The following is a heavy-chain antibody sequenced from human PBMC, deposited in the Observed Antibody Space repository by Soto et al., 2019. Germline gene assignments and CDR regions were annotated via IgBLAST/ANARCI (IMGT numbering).Heavy chain of an antibody. CDR2: IQSGGPT. CDR3: ARDDVFCDGGRCHGVPFDV. Sequence: GESLKICCAASGFTVSSKYMSWVRQAPGKGLEWVSLIQSGGPTYYADSVKGRFTISRDTSENTVHLQMDSLRAEDTAVYYCARDDVFCDGGRCHGVPFDVRAKRTTVTGSS. V-gene: IGHV3-66*01. J-gene: IGHJ6*04. D-gene: IGHD2-21*01. CDR1: GFTVSSKY.